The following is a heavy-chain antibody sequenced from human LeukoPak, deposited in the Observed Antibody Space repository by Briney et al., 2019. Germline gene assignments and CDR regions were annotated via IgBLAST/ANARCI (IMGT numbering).Heavy chain of an antibody. Sequence: SETLSLTCAVYGGSFSGYYWSWIRQPPGKGLEWIGEINHSGSTNYNPSLKSRVSVSVDTSKNQFSLKLSSVTAADTAVYYCARGKVVAGTPGQNSWDSWGQGTLVTVSS. CDR3: ARGKVVAGTPGQNSWDS. CDR2: INHSGST. D-gene: IGHD6-19*01. J-gene: IGHJ4*02. CDR1: GGSFSGYY. V-gene: IGHV4-34*01.